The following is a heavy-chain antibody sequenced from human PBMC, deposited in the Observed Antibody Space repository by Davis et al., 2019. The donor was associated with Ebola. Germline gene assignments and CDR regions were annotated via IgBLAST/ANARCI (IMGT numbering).Heavy chain of an antibody. CDR1: GGSFSGYY. Sequence: PSETLSLTCAVYGGSFSGYYWSWIRQPPGKGLEWIGEINHSGSTNYNPSLKSRVTISVDTSKNQFSLKLSSVTAADTAVYYCARYGSGWYEASFDYWGQGTLVTVSS. CDR2: INHSGST. CDR3: ARYGSGWYEASFDY. D-gene: IGHD6-19*01. J-gene: IGHJ4*02. V-gene: IGHV4-34*01.